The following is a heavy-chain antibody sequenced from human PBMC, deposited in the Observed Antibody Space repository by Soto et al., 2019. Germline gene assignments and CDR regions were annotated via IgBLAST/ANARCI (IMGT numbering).Heavy chain of an antibody. Sequence: QVQLVQSGAEVKKPGASVKVSCKASGYTFNAYYIHWVRQAPGQGLEWMGWINPNSGDTTSARKFQGRVTMTRDTSITTVYMVLSRLRTDDTAVYYCARGPYRKWFAPWGQGTLVTVSS. D-gene: IGHD1-26*01. V-gene: IGHV1-2*02. J-gene: IGHJ5*02. CDR2: INPNSGDT. CDR3: ARGPYRKWFAP. CDR1: GYTFNAYY.